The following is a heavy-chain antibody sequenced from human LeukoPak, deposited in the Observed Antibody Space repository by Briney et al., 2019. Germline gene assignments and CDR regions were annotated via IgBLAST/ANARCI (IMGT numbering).Heavy chain of an antibody. CDR2: IYPGDSDT. D-gene: IGHD5-18*01. Sequence: GESLKISCKGSGYSFTSYWIGWVGQLPGKGLEWRGIIYPGDSDTRYSPSFQGQVTISANKSISTAYLQWSSLKASDTAMYYCARRADTPRGYFYYWGQGTLVTVSS. CDR1: GYSFTSYW. V-gene: IGHV5-51*01. CDR3: ARRADTPRGYFYY. J-gene: IGHJ4*02.